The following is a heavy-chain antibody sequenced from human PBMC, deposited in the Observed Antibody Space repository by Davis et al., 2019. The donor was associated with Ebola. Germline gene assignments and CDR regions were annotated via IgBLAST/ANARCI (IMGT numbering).Heavy chain of an antibody. CDR1: GASVSSGSYY. Sequence: PSETLSLTCTVSGASVSSGSYYWTWIRQPPGKGLEWIGNGYIYQNGHTNYNPSLKSRVTISIDTSKNQFSLNLKSVTAADTAVYYCARGGGFPGLDYWGQGTLVTVSS. CDR3: ARGGGFPGLDY. D-gene: IGHD3-16*01. J-gene: IGHJ4*02. CDR2: IYQNGHT. V-gene: IGHV4-61*01.